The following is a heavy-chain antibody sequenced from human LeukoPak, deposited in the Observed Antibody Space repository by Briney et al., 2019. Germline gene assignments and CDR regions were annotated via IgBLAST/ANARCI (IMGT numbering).Heavy chain of an antibody. V-gene: IGHV3-15*01. J-gene: IGHJ4*02. CDR3: TTDDYYYGSGRYCPLGSY. D-gene: IGHD3-10*01. CDR1: TFTFSNAY. CDR2: IKSKTDGGTI. Sequence: RSGGSLRLSCAASTFTFSNAYMSWVRQAPGKGLEWVGRIKSKTDGGTIDYTAPVKGRFTISRDDSKNTLYLQMNSLKTEDTAVYYCTTDDYYYGSGRYCPLGSYWGQGTRVTVSS.